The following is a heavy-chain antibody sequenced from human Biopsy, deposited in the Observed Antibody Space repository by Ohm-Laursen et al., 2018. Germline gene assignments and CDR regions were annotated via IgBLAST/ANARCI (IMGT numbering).Heavy chain of an antibody. CDR2: INPNNDNT. V-gene: IGHV1-46*01. CDR3: ARGPRGLVVITTTALYFDY. Sequence: AASVEVSCNASGYTFTSYYLHWVRQAPGQGLEWMGRINPNNDNTAYAQKFQGRTTMTKDTSTSTVYMDLSSLTFDDSAVYYCARGPRGLVVITTTALYFDYWGQGNLVTVSS. J-gene: IGHJ4*02. D-gene: IGHD3-22*01. CDR1: GYTFTSYY.